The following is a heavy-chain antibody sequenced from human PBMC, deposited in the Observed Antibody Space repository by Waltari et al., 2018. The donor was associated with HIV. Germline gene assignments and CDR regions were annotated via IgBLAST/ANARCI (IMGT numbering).Heavy chain of an antibody. CDR3: ARDDVLTGYASLFDF. CDR1: GFTFSSYW. CDR2: INQEGSDT. Sequence: GSLRLSCAASGFTFSSYWMTWVRQAPGKGLEWVANINQEGSDTYYVDSVKGRFTIFRDNAKNSLFLQMNGLRVEDTSIYYCARDDVLTGYASLFDFWGQGTLVTVSS. V-gene: IGHV3-7*01. D-gene: IGHD3-9*01. J-gene: IGHJ4*02.